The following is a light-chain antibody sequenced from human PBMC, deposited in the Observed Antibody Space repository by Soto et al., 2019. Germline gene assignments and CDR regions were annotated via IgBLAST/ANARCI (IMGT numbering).Light chain of an antibody. V-gene: IGLV1-40*01. CDR2: GNS. CDR1: SSNIGAGYD. CDR3: QSHDSSLSGSYV. Sequence: QSVLTQPPSVSGAPGQRVTISCTGSSSNIGAGYDVHWYQQLPGTAPKLLIYGNSKRPSGVPDRFSGSKSGTSASLAITGLQAEDEADYYCQSHDSSLSGSYVFGTGTKLTVL. J-gene: IGLJ1*01.